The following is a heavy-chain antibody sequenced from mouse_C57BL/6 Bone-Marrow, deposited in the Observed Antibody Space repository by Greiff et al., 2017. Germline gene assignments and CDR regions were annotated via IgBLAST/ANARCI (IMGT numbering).Heavy chain of an antibody. CDR1: GYTFTDHE. CDR3: TRYVFAY. Sequence: QVQLQQPGAELVRPGASVTLSCKASGYTFTDHEMHWVKQTPVHGLEWIGAIDPATGGTAYNQKFKGKAILTADKASSTAYMELRSLTSEDSAVYYCTRYVFAYWGQGTLVTVSA. CDR2: IDPATGGT. J-gene: IGHJ3*01. V-gene: IGHV1-15*01.